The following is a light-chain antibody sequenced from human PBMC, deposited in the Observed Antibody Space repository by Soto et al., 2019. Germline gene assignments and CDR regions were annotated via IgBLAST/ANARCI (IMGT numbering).Light chain of an antibody. CDR2: SNN. V-gene: IGLV1-44*01. CDR3: VAWDDSLNGYVV. Sequence: QSVLTQPPSASGTPGQRVTISCSGSSSNIGSNTVNWYQQLPGTAPKLVIYSNNQRPSGVPDRFSGSKSGTSASLAISGLQSEDEAHYYCVAWDDSLNGYVVFGGGTKLTVL. CDR1: SSNIGSNT. J-gene: IGLJ2*01.